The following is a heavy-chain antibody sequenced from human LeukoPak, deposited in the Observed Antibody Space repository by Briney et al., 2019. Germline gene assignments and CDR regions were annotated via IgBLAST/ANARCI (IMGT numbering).Heavy chain of an antibody. CDR2: INSDGSST. J-gene: IGHJ6*03. D-gene: IGHD6-13*01. CDR1: GFTFSSYW. Sequence: GGSLRLSCAASGFTFSSYWMHWVRQAPGKGLVWVSRINSDGSSTSYADSVKGRFTISRDNAKNSLYLQMNSLRAEDTALYYCAKDKSRRAEKYSSSWYWYHYYMDVWGKGTTVTVSS. V-gene: IGHV3-74*01. CDR3: AKDKSRRAEKYSSSWYWYHYYMDV.